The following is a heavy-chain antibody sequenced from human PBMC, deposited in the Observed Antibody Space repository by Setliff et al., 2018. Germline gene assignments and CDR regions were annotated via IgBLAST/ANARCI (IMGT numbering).Heavy chain of an antibody. V-gene: IGHV7-4-1*02. Sequence: ASVKVSCKASGYSFSTYAMSWIRQAPGQGLEWMGWINTNTGNPSYAQGFTGRFVFSLDTSVSTAYLQISSLKPEDTAMYYCARASRFATIVWKGDYFMDVWGKGTTVTVSS. CDR2: INTNTGNP. CDR1: GYSFSTYA. D-gene: IGHD3-16*02. CDR3: ARASRFATIVWKGDYFMDV. J-gene: IGHJ6*03.